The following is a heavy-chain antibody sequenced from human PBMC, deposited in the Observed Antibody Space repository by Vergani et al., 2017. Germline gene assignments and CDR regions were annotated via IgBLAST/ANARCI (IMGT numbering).Heavy chain of an antibody. J-gene: IGHJ3*01. CDR2: ISASGNA. V-gene: IGHV4-61*02. CDR1: GGSISAGYYF. Sequence: QVQLQASGPGRVKPSQTLSLTCTMSGGSISAGYYFWSWIRQPAGKGLEWLGHISASGNASHSPSLTTRVSMSVDTSKNKFSLTVTSASAADTAIYFCARRSGGYYSGGKVHPLRTAFDVWGHGTVVTVSS. CDR3: ARRSGGYYSGGKVHPLRTAFDV. D-gene: IGHD2-15*01.